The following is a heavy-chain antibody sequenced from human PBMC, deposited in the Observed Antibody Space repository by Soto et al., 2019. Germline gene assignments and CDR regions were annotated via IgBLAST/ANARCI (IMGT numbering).Heavy chain of an antibody. CDR2: IIPILGIA. Sequence: QVQLVQSGAEVKKPGSSVKVSCKASGGTFSSYTISWVRQAPGQGLEWMGRIIPILGIANYTQKFQGRVXIXAXXCTSIAYMELSSLRSEDTAVYYCARALDNWNDVDYWGQGTLVTVSS. D-gene: IGHD1-1*01. CDR3: ARALDNWNDVDY. J-gene: IGHJ4*02. CDR1: GGTFSSYT. V-gene: IGHV1-69*02.